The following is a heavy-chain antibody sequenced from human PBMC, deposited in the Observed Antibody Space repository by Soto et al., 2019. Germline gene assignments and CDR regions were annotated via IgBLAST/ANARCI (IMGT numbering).Heavy chain of an antibody. CDR2: ISYDGSNK. V-gene: IGHV3-30-3*01. J-gene: IGHJ4*02. D-gene: IGHD3-16*01. CDR3: ARDGGTAFDY. CDR1: GFTFSSYA. Sequence: QVQLVESGGGVVQPGRSLRLSCAASGFTFSSYAMHWVRQAPGKGLEWVAVISYDGSNKYYADSVKGRFTISRDNSKNTLYLQRNSLRAEDTAVYYCARDGGTAFDYWCQGTLVTVSS.